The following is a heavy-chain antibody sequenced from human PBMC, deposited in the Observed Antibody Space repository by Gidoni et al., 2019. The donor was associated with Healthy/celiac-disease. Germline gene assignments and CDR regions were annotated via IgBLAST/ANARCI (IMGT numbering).Heavy chain of an antibody. V-gene: IGHV3-21*01. CDR1: GFTFSSYS. CDR3: ARGHFWSGYYAFDY. CDR2: ISSSSSYI. D-gene: IGHD3-3*01. Sequence: EVQLVESGGGLVKPGGSLRLSCAASGFTFSSYSMNWVRQDPGKGLEWVSSISSSSSYIYYADSVKGRFTISRDNAKNSLYLQMNSLRAEDTAVYYCARGHFWSGYYAFDYWGQGTLVTVSS. J-gene: IGHJ4*02.